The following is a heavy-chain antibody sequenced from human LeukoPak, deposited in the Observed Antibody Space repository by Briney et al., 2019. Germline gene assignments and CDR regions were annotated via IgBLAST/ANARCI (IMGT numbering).Heavy chain of an antibody. V-gene: IGHV3-74*01. CDR2: IKSDGSST. Sequence: GGSLRLSCAASGFTFSNYWMHWVRQAPGKGPVWVSRIKSDGSSTRFADSVQGRFTISRNNGKNTLYLQMNSLRAEDTAVYYCARGGDSSNWYPGYFDYWGQGALVTVSS. CDR3: ARGGDSSNWYPGYFDY. J-gene: IGHJ4*02. D-gene: IGHD6-13*01. CDR1: GFTFSNYW.